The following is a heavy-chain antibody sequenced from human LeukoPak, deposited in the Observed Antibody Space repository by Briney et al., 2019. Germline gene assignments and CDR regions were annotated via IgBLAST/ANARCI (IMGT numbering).Heavy chain of an antibody. CDR1: GFTFSSYE. CDR2: ISSSGSTI. D-gene: IGHD1-20*01. V-gene: IGHV3-48*03. J-gene: IGHJ3*02. Sequence: GGSLRLSCAASGFTFSSYEMNLVRQAPGKGLEWVSYISSSGSTIYYADSVKGRFTISRDNAKNSLYLQMNSLRAEDTAVYYCARGNNWLDAFDIWGQGTMVTVSS. CDR3: ARGNNWLDAFDI.